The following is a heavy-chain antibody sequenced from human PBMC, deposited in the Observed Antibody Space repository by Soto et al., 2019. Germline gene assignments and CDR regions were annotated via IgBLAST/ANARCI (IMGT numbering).Heavy chain of an antibody. CDR2: IIPIFGTA. Sequence: QVQLVQSGAEVKKPGSSVKVSCKASGGTFSSYAISWVRQAPGQGLEWMGGIIPIFGTANYAQKFQGRVTISADESTSTAYIELRSMRSEGTAVYCCAREYYSRSVDAFDIWGQGTMGTGSS. D-gene: IGHD6-6*01. J-gene: IGHJ3*02. CDR3: AREYYSRSVDAFDI. V-gene: IGHV1-69*01. CDR1: GGTFSSYA.